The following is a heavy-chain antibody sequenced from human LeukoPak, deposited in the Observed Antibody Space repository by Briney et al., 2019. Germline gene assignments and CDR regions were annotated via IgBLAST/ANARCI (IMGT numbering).Heavy chain of an antibody. V-gene: IGHV4-39*07. J-gene: IGHJ4*02. D-gene: IGHD1-26*01. CDR2: IYYSGST. CDR3: ARDMDSGPDFFDH. Sequence: SETLSLTCTVSGGSISSSSYYWGWIRQPPGKGLEWIGSIYYSGSTYYNPSLKSRVTISVDTSKNQFSLKLSSVTAADTAVYYCARDMDSGPDFFDHWGLGTLVTVSS. CDR1: GGSISSSSYY.